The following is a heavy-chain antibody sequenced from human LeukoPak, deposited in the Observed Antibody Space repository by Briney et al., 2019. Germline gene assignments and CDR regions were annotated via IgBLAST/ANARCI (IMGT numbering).Heavy chain of an antibody. CDR3: AKDLAAVAVAGTIGPEAFDI. Sequence: GGSLRLSCAASGFTFSSYAMSWVRQAPGKGLEWVSAISGSGGSTYYADSVKGRFTISRDNSKNTLYLQMNSLRAEDTAVYYCAKDLAAVAVAGTIGPEAFDIWGQGTMVTVSS. CDR1: GFTFSSYA. J-gene: IGHJ3*02. CDR2: ISGSGGST. D-gene: IGHD6-19*01. V-gene: IGHV3-23*01.